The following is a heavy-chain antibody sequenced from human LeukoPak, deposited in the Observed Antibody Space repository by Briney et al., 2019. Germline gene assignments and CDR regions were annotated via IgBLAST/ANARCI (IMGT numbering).Heavy chain of an antibody. V-gene: IGHV4-59*01. Sequence: SETLSLTCTVSGGSISSYYWSWIRQPPGKGLEWIGYIYYSGSTNYNPSLKSRVTISVDTSKNQFSLKLSSVTAADTAVYCCATQGGYSSSWYAFHYGMDVWGQGTTVTVSS. CDR3: ATQGGYSSSWYAFHYGMDV. CDR2: IYYSGST. J-gene: IGHJ6*02. CDR1: GGSISSYY. D-gene: IGHD6-13*01.